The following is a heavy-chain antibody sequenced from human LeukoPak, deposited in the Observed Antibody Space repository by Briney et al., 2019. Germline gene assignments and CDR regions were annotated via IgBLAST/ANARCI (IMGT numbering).Heavy chain of an antibody. D-gene: IGHD3-16*02. Sequence: ASVKVSCKVSGYTLTELSMHWVRQAPGKGLEWMGGFDPEDGETIYAQKFQGRVTMTEDTSTDTAYMELSSLRSEDTAVHYCATWDAGGGYLGYWGQGTLVTVSS. J-gene: IGHJ4*02. CDR2: FDPEDGET. V-gene: IGHV1-24*01. CDR3: ATWDAGGGYLGY. CDR1: GYTLTELS.